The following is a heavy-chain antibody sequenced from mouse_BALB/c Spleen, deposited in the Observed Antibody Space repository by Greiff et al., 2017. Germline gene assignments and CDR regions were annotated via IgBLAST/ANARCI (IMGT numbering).Heavy chain of an antibody. D-gene: IGHD2-14*01. V-gene: IGHV2-9*02. CDR2: IWAGGST. Sequence: VQRVESGPGLVAPSQSLSITCTVSGFSLTSYGVHWVRQPPGKGLEWLGVIWAGGSTNYNSALMSRLSISKDNSKSQVFLKMNSLQTDDTAMYYCARVGRYDVGDAMDYWGQGTSVTVSS. CDR1: GFSLTSYG. CDR3: ARVGRYDVGDAMDY. J-gene: IGHJ4*01.